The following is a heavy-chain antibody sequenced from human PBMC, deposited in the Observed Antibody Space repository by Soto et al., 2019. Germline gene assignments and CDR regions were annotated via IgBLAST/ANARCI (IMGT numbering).Heavy chain of an antibody. CDR3: ARYADCSSTRCYVDWGPSFDI. CDR1: GGSISSGGYY. D-gene: IGHD2-2*01. V-gene: IGHV4-31*03. J-gene: IGHJ3*02. Sequence: QVQLQESGPGLVKPSQTLSLTCTVSGGSISSGGYYWSWIRHHPGKGLEWIGYIYYSGSTYYNPSLKNRVTISVDTSKNQFSLKLRSVTAADTAVYYCARYADCSSTRCYVDWGPSFDIWGQGTMVTVSS. CDR2: IYYSGST.